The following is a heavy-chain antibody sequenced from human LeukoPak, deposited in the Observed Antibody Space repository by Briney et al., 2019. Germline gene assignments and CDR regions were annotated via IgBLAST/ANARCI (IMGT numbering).Heavy chain of an antibody. J-gene: IGHJ5*02. CDR3: ARGDVVVSAAVRFDP. V-gene: IGHV1-18*01. Sequence: AASVKVSCKASGYTFTSYGITWVRQAPGQGLEWMGWISAHNGKTNYAQKFQGRVTMTTDTYTRTAYMELRSPRSDDTAVYYCARGDVVVSAAVRFDPWGQGTLVTVSS. CDR1: GYTFTSYG. D-gene: IGHD2-2*01. CDR2: ISAHNGKT.